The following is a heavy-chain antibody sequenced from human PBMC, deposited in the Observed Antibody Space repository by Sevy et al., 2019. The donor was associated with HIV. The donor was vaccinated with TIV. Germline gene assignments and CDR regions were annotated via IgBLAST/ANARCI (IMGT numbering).Heavy chain of an antibody. D-gene: IGHD3-10*01. CDR1: GGSFSSYY. V-gene: IGHV4-34*01. J-gene: IGHJ4*02. CDR3: ARGLGSGTDY. CDR2: INHSGST. Sequence: SETLTLTCAVYGGSFSSYYWSWIRQPPGKGLEWIGEINHSGSTNYNPSLKSRVTISVDTSKNQLSLKLSSVTAADTAVYYCARGLGSGTDYWGQGTLVTVSS.